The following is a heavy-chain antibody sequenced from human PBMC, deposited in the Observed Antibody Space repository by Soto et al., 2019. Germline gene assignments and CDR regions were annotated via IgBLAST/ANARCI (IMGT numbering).Heavy chain of an antibody. CDR1: GGSVSSSSYY. CDR3: ARRTRYCISTSCYGAMDV. V-gene: IGHV4-39*01. D-gene: IGHD2-2*01. J-gene: IGHJ6*02. CDR2: IYYSGTT. Sequence: PSETLSLTCTVSGGSVSSSSYYWGWIRQPPGKGLEWIGSIYYSGTTYYNQSLKSRVTISVDTSKNKFSLKLSSVTAADTALYYCARRTRYCISTSCYGAMDVWGQGTTVTVSS.